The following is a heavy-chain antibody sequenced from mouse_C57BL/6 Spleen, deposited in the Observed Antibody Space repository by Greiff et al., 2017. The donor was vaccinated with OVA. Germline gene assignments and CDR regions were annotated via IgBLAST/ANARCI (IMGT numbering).Heavy chain of an antibody. CDR1: GYTFTDYN. D-gene: IGHD1-1*01. CDR2: INPNNGGT. J-gene: IGHJ1*03. CDR3: ARPYYGSSYWYFDV. V-gene: IGHV1-18*01. Sequence: EVQLQESGPELVKPGASVKIPCKASGYTFTDYNMDWVKQSHGKSLAWIGDINPNNGGTIYNQKFKGKATLTVDKSSSTADMELRSLTSEDTAVYYCARPYYGSSYWYFDVWGTGTTVTVSS.